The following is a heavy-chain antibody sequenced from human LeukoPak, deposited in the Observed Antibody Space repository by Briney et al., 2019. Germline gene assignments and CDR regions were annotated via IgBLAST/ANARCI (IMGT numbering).Heavy chain of an antibody. CDR2: ISAYNGNT. CDR3: ARTPAAKSTWFDP. Sequence: ASVKVSCKASGGTFSSYAVSWVRQAPGQGLEWMGWISAYNGNTNYAQKLQGRVTMTTDTSTSTAYMELRSLRSDDTAVYYCARTPAAKSTWFDPWGQGTLVTVSS. D-gene: IGHD2-2*01. J-gene: IGHJ5*02. CDR1: GGTFSSYA. V-gene: IGHV1-18*01.